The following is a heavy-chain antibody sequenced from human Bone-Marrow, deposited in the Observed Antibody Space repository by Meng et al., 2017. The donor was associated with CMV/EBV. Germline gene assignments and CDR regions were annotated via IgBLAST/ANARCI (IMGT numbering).Heavy chain of an antibody. CDR2: TYYRSKWIT. J-gene: IGHJ5*02. D-gene: IGHD5-18*01. CDR1: GDSGGSDSAT. V-gene: IGHV6-1*01. CDR3: GRRVNHNSYFDP. Sequence: ICGDSGGSDSATWDWIRQSPSRGVEWLGRTYYRSKWITGYAESVRRRITINPDTSKNQLSLQLTSVTPEDTATYFCGRRVNHNSYFDPWGQGILVTVSS.